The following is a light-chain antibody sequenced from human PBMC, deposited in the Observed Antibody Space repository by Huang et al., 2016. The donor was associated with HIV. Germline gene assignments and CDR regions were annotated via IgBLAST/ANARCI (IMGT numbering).Light chain of an antibody. CDR1: QSVSSY. CDR3: QQHRNWPIT. Sequence: EIVLTQSPATLSLSPGERATLSCRARQSVSSYVAWFQQKPGQAPRLLIYDASNRATGTPARFSGSGSGTDFTLTISSLEAEDFAVYYCQQHRNWPITFGQGTRLEIK. J-gene: IGKJ5*01. CDR2: DAS. V-gene: IGKV3-11*01.